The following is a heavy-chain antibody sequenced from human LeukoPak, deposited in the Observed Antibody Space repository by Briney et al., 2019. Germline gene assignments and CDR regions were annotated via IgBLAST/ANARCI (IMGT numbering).Heavy chain of an antibody. CDR1: GYTFTSYD. J-gene: IGHJ4*02. Sequence: ASVKVSCKASGYTFTSYDINWVRQATGQGLEWMGWMNPNSGNTGYAQKFQGRVTTTRNTSISTAYMELSSLRSEDTAVYYCARSRGRRTYYFDYWGQGTLVTVSS. V-gene: IGHV1-8*03. CDR2: MNPNSGNT. CDR3: ARSRGRRTYYFDY. D-gene: IGHD1-14*01.